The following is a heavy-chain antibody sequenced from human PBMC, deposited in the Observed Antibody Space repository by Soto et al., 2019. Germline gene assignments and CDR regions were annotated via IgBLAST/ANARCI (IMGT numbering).Heavy chain of an antibody. CDR3: ARETSSAVAGNFNY. V-gene: IGHV4-31*03. Sequence: TLSLTCTVSVGSISSGGYFWRWVRLHPGKGLEWIGYIYYSGSTYYNTYLKSRVTLSVVTCKNHFSLKLTAATAASTAVRYFARETSSAVAGNFNYWGQGTLVTVSS. CDR1: VGSISSGGYF. CDR2: IYYSGST. D-gene: IGHD6-19*01. J-gene: IGHJ4*02.